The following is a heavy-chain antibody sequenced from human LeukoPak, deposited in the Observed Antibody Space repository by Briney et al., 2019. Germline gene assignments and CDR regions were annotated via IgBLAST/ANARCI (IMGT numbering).Heavy chain of an antibody. V-gene: IGHV4-4*09. CDR2: IHSTGTT. D-gene: IGHD2-2*01. CDR3: ARLGLHSGLRTRYYADY. CDR1: DDSIGDKY. J-gene: IGHJ4*02. Sequence: SETLSLTCNVSDDSIGDKYWSWIRQPPGEGPEWLGYIHSTGTTNYNPSLKSRVTISVDTSKNQFSLNLNSVTAADTAVYYCARLGLHSGLRTRYYADYWGQGALVTVSS.